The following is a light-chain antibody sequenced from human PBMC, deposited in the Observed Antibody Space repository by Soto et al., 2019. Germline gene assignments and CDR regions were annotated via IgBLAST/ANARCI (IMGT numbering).Light chain of an antibody. CDR1: RHDIGSFKY. CDR2: DVS. Sequence: QSVLTQPASVSGSPGQSITISCTGTRHDIGSFKYVSWYQQHPGKAPKLIIFDVSNRPSGVSNRFSGSKSGNTASLTISGLQAEDEADYYCSSYTTTSSLGVFGTGTKVTVL. CDR3: SSYTTTSSLGV. J-gene: IGLJ1*01. V-gene: IGLV2-14*01.